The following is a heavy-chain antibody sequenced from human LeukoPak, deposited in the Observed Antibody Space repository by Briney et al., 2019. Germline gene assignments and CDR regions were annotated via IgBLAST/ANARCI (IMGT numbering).Heavy chain of an antibody. V-gene: IGHV1-46*01. D-gene: IGHD6-13*01. CDR1: GYTFTSYY. CDR3: ASSETTASIAAALE. J-gene: IGHJ1*01. Sequence: ASVKVSCKASGYTFTSYYMHWVRQAPGQGLEWMGIINPSGGSTSYAQKFQGRVTMTSDTSTSTVYMELSSLRSEDTAVSSCASSETTASIAAALEWGQGPLVTVSS. CDR2: INPSGGST.